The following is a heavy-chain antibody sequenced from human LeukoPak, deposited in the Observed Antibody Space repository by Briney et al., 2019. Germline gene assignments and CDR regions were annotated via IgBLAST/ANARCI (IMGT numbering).Heavy chain of an antibody. J-gene: IGHJ3*02. CDR1: GFTFSSYS. CDR3: ARDHPYCGGDCPRAFDI. CDR2: ISSSSSYI. V-gene: IGHV3-21*01. Sequence: PGGSLRLSCAASGFTFSSYSMNWVRQAPGKGLEWVSSISSSSSYIYYADSVKGRFTISRDNAKNSLYLQMNSLRAEDTAVYYCARDHPYCGGDCPRAFDIWGQGTMVTVSS. D-gene: IGHD2-21*02.